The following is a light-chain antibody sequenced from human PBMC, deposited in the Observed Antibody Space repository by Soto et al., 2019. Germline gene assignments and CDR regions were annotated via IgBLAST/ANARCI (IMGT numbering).Light chain of an antibody. V-gene: IGLV2-14*01. CDR2: DVN. CDR1: SSDIGGYDY. J-gene: IGLJ2*01. CDR3: TSYASGSSHVV. Sequence: QSALTQPASVSGSPGQSITLSCTGTSSDIGGYDYVSWYQRHPGKAPKLIIYDVNNRPSGVSNRFSGSKSGNTASLTISGLQAEDEAEYYCTSYASGSSHVVFGGGTQLPVL.